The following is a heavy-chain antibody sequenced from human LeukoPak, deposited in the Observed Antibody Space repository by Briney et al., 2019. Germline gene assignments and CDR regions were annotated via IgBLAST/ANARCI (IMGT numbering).Heavy chain of an antibody. CDR1: VYTFVTYG. J-gene: IGHJ4*02. CDR3: ARASFDH. Sequence: SVNVSCKASVYTFVTYGINWLRQPPGQGPDWIGWISTYNGNKKYELKFQDSVTLTRDTSTTTAYIELKSLTSDDRAVYYCARASFDHWGEGPVV. CDR2: ISTYNGNK. V-gene: IGHV1-18*01.